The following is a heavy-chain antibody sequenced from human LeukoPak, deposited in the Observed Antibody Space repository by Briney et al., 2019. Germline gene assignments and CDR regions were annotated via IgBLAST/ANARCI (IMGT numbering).Heavy chain of an antibody. CDR2: IYTSGST. D-gene: IGHD2-2*01. Sequence: KPSETLSLTCTVSGGSISSGSYYWSWIRQPAGKGLEWIGRIYTSGSTNYNPSLKSRVTISVDTSKNQFSLKLSSVTAADTAVYYCARGVPGGSTSFDYWGQGTLVTVSS. CDR3: ARGVPGGSTSFDY. V-gene: IGHV4-61*02. CDR1: GGSISSGSYY. J-gene: IGHJ4*02.